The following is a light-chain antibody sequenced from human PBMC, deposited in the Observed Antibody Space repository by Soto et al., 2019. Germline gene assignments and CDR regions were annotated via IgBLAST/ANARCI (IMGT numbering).Light chain of an antibody. V-gene: IGLV1-44*01. J-gene: IGLJ1*01. Sequence: QSVLTQTPSASATPGQRVTISCSATNSNIGSNTIAWYQQLPGTAPKRLIHSNNQRPSGVPDRFSASKSGTSASLAISGLQSEDEADYYCATWDDSLNGYVFGTGTKVTVL. CDR1: NSNIGSNT. CDR2: SNN. CDR3: ATWDDSLNGYV.